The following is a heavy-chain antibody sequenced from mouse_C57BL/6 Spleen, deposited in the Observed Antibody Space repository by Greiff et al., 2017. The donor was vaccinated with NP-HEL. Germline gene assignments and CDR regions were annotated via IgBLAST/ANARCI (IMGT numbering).Heavy chain of an antibody. CDR1: GYTFTDYY. D-gene: IGHD1-1*01. V-gene: IGHV1-76*01. CDR3: AREDTTVVAPSYAMDY. CDR2: IYPGSGNT. Sequence: VQLQQSGAELVRPGASVKLSCKASGYTFTDYYINWVKQRPGQGLEWIARIYPGSGNTYYNEKFKGKATLTAEKSSGTAYMQLSSLTSEDSAVYFCAREDTTVVAPSYAMDYWGQGTSVTVSS. J-gene: IGHJ4*01.